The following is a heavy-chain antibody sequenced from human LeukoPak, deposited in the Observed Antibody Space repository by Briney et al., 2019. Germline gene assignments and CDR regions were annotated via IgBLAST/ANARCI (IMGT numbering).Heavy chain of an antibody. V-gene: IGHV1-46*01. D-gene: IGHD1-14*01. J-gene: IGHJ4*02. Sequence: ASVKVSCKASGHIFTTYYMHWVRQAPGQGLEWMGIINPSGAATSYAQKFRDRITMTRDSSTRTVYMGLSSLTSEDTAVYYCARHTGDYFDYWGQGTLVTVSS. CDR2: INPSGAAT. CDR3: ARHTGDYFDY. CDR1: GHIFTTYY.